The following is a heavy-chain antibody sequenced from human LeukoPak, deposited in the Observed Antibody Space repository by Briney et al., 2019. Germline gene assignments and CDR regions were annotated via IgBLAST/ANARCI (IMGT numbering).Heavy chain of an antibody. Sequence: AGGSLRLSCAASGFIFSTHGMHWVRRAPGKGLEWVTFISYDGTNRYYADSVKGRFTISRDNSKNTLSLQMNSLREEDTAIYYCARPRIALAATSYFDYWGQGTLVTVSS. CDR2: ISYDGTNR. D-gene: IGHD6-13*01. J-gene: IGHJ4*02. CDR3: ARPRIALAATSYFDY. V-gene: IGHV3-33*05. CDR1: GFIFSTHG.